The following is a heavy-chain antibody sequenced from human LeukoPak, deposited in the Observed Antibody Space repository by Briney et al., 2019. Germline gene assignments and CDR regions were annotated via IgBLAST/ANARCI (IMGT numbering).Heavy chain of an antibody. V-gene: IGHV4-59*01. Sequence: SETLFLTCTISGGSIISYYWTWIRQPPGKGLEWIGCIYYSGSTNYNPSLKSRVTISLDTSKNQFSLKLRSVTAADTAMYYCARGGNSGDWFDPWGQGTLVTVSS. CDR3: ARGGNSGDWFDP. CDR1: GGSIISYY. CDR2: IYYSGST. D-gene: IGHD4-23*01. J-gene: IGHJ5*02.